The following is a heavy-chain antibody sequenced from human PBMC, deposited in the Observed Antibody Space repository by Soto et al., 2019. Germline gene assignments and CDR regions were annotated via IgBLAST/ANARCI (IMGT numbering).Heavy chain of an antibody. D-gene: IGHD1-26*01. CDR2: IRDKANHYAT. CDR3: TRPPSGSYGDDFDY. J-gene: IGHJ4*02. Sequence: GSLRLSCKVSGFSFSGSAMHWVRQASGKGLEWVGHIRDKANHYATAYAASLKGRFIISRDDSQNTAYLQMSRLKADDTAVYYCTRPPSGSYGDDFDYWGQGTLVTVSS. V-gene: IGHV3-73*01. CDR1: GFSFSGSA.